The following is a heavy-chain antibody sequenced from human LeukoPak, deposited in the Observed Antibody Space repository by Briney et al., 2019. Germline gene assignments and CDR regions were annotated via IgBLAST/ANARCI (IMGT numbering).Heavy chain of an antibody. CDR3: ARDFSWAFDY. CDR1: GFTFSAFN. J-gene: IGHJ4*02. CDR2: ISHHGDTA. D-gene: IGHD3-16*01. V-gene: IGHV3-30-3*01. Sequence: PGGPLRLSCAASGFTFSAFNMHWLRQAPGKGLEWVAIISHHGDTAHYADSLKGRFTISRDNSKNTVDLQMNSLRVEDTAIYYCARDFSWAFDYWGQGTLVTVSS.